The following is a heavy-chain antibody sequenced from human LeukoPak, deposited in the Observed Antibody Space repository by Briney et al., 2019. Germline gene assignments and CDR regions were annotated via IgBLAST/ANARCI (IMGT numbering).Heavy chain of an antibody. Sequence: SETLSLTCTVSGVSISSSSYYWGWLRQPPGKGLEWIGYIYSSGSTEYKPSLKSRATISADTSKNQFSLKLTSVTAADTAIYYCARRNDFDIWGQGTMVTVSS. CDR2: IYSSGST. CDR3: ARRNDFDI. J-gene: IGHJ3*02. CDR1: GVSISSSSYY. V-gene: IGHV4-61*05.